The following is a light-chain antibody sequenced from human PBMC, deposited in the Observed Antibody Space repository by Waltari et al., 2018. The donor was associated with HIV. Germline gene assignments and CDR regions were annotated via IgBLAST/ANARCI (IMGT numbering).Light chain of an antibody. Sequence: SYELTQPPSVSVSPGQTATITCSGDALPKQHAFWYQQRPGQAPLLLIYKDTERPSGIPERFSGSTSGATVTLTISGVQAEDEADYYCQSADSGGFHWVFGGGTKLTFL. CDR1: ALPKQH. J-gene: IGLJ3*02. V-gene: IGLV3-25*03. CDR2: KDT. CDR3: QSADSGGFHWV.